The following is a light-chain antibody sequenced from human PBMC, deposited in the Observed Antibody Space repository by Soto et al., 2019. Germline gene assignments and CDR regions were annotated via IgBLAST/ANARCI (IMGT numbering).Light chain of an antibody. CDR3: RQSYSTLT. Sequence: DIQMTQSPSSLSASVGDRVTITCRASQSISSYLNWYQQKPGKAPKLLIYAASSLQSGVPSRFSGSGSGTDFTLTISSLQPEDFATDYCRQSYSTLTFGPGTKVDIK. J-gene: IGKJ3*01. V-gene: IGKV1-39*01. CDR2: AAS. CDR1: QSISSY.